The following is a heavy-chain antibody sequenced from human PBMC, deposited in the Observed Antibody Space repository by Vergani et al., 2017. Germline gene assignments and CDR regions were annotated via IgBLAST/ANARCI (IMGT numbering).Heavy chain of an antibody. CDR2: IYHSGST. D-gene: IGHD5-12*01. Sequence: QVQLQESGPGLVEPSETLSLTCAVSGYSIRNGYYWGWIRQPPGKGLEWIGSIYHSGSTHYNPSLKSRVTISVDTDKNDFSLKVTSVTAADTAVYYCTSQRQEGASGPPSVPTWGQGISVIVSS. CDR3: TSQRQEGASGPPSVPT. J-gene: IGHJ4*02. CDR1: GYSIRNGYY. V-gene: IGHV4-38-2*01.